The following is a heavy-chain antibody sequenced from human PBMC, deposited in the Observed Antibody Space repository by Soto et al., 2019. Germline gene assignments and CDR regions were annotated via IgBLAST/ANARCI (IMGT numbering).Heavy chain of an antibody. J-gene: IGHJ4*02. Sequence: SVKVSCKASGFTFTSSAMQWVRPARGQRLEWIGWIVVGSGNTNYAQKFQERVTITRDTSASMAYMELSGLRPEDTAVYFCARVKTGFGEIPFDYWGQGSLVTVSS. D-gene: IGHD3-10*01. CDR1: GFTFTSSA. CDR3: ARVKTGFGEIPFDY. CDR2: IVVGSGNT. V-gene: IGHV1-58*02.